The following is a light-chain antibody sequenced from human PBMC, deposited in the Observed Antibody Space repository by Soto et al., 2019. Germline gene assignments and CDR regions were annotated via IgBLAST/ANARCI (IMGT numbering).Light chain of an antibody. CDR1: QSVTSW. J-gene: IGKJ1*01. CDR3: QQYNSYPWT. V-gene: IGKV1-5*01. Sequence: DIQMTQSPSTLSASVGDRVTITCRASQSVTSWLAWYQQKPGKAPKLLIYAASSLESGVPSRFSGSGSGTEFTLTISSLQADDGGTYYCQQYNSYPWTFGQGNKVEI. CDR2: AAS.